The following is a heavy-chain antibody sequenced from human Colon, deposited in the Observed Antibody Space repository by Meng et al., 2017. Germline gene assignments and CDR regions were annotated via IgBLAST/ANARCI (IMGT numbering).Heavy chain of an antibody. J-gene: IGHJ4*02. CDR3: ARRAPLWFGELASFDS. CDR2: IYHSGNT. Sequence: VRCLESGPGLVQPSGTLSLTCTVSSGSFSSSNWWTWVRQPPGKGLEWIGEIYHSGNTNYNPSLKSRVTISVDKSKNQFSLKLNSVTAADTAVYFCARRAPLWFGELASFDSWGQGTLVTVSS. D-gene: IGHD3-10*01. CDR1: SGSFSSSNW. V-gene: IGHV4-4*02.